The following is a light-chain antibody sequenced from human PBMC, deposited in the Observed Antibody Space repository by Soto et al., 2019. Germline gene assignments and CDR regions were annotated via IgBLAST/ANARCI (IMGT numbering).Light chain of an antibody. Sequence: EIVLTQSPGTLSLSPGERATLSCRASQSVSSSFLAWYQQKPGQAPRLLIYGASSRATSIPDRFSGSGSGTDFTLTISRLEPEDFAVYYCQQYGSAPLTFGQGTKLGSK. CDR1: QSVSSSF. J-gene: IGKJ2*01. V-gene: IGKV3-20*01. CDR3: QQYGSAPLT. CDR2: GAS.